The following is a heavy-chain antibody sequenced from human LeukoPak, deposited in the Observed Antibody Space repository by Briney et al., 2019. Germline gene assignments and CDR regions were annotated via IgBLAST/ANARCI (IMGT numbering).Heavy chain of an antibody. V-gene: IGHV3-30*03. D-gene: IGHD6-6*01. CDR1: GFTFSSYG. Sequence: GGSLRLSCAASGFTFSSYGMHWVRQAPGKGLEWVAVISYDGSNKYYADSVKGRFTISRDNSKNTLYLQMNSLRAEDTAVYYCARDRSTSSSPETRAFDIWGQGTMVTVSS. CDR2: ISYDGSNK. J-gene: IGHJ3*02. CDR3: ARDRSTSSSPETRAFDI.